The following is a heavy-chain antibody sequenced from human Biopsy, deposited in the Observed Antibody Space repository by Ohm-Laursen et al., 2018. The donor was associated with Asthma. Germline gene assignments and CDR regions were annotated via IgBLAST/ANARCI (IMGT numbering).Heavy chain of an antibody. D-gene: IGHD2-2*01. V-gene: IGHV3-7*01. J-gene: IGHJ6*02. CDR1: GFPFSSYW. CDR2: IKNDGSEK. Sequence: GSLRLSCAASGFPFSSYWMSWVRQAPGKGLEWVANIKNDGSEKYYVDSVKGRFTISRDNAKNSLYLHMNSLRAEDTAVYYCARGGYGTSPTGPGGRYATDVGGQGTTVTVSS. CDR3: ARGGYGTSPTGPGGRYATDV.